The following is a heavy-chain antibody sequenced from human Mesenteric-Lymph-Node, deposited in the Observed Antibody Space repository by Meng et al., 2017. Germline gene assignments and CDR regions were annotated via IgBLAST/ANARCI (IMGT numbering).Heavy chain of an antibody. CDR3: ARDQGSYGNFQH. D-gene: IGHD3-16*01. CDR2: IKQDGSEK. Sequence: GGAGAGFVRLGGYLGLSCAGSVFTFSGYWMNWVRQAPGKGLEWVANIKQDGSEKHYVDSVKGRFTISRDNAKNSLYLQMNSLRDEDTAVYHCARDQGSYGNFQHWGQGTLVTVSS. V-gene: IGHV3-7*01. CDR1: VFTFSGYW. J-gene: IGHJ1*01.